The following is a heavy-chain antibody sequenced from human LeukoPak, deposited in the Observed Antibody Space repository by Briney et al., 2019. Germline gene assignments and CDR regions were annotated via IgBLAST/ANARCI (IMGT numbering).Heavy chain of an antibody. CDR1: GGTFSSYA. V-gene: IGHV1-69*04. J-gene: IGHJ4*02. CDR3: AGLVVVAATTDFDY. Sequence: GASVKVSCKASGGTFSSYAISWVRQAPGQGLEWMGMIIPIFGIANYAQKFQGRVTITADKSTSTAYMELSSLRSEDTAVYYCAGLVVVAATTDFDYWGQGTLVTVSS. D-gene: IGHD2-15*01. CDR2: IIPIFGIA.